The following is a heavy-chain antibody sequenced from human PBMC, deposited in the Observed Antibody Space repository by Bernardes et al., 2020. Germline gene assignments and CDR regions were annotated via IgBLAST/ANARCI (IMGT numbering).Heavy chain of an antibody. Sequence: GGSLRLPCAASGFTFKNFAMTWVRQTPGKGLEWVSAISGPGGNKNYADPVRARFTISRDNSKNTVFLQMDRLRVDDSAIYYCARDQGGYGDSEDYFDYWGQGVLVTVAP. V-gene: IGHV3-23*01. CDR2: ISGPGGNK. CDR1: GFTFKNFA. J-gene: IGHJ4*02. D-gene: IGHD4-17*01. CDR3: ARDQGGYGDSEDYFDY.